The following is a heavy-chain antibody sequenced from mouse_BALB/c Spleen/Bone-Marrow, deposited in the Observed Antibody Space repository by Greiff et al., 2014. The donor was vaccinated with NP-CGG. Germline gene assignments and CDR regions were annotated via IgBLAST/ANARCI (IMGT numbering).Heavy chain of an antibody. CDR3: AGKAYSDYDYALDF. CDR2: IYPYNGVT. Sequence: EVQLRQSGPELVKPGASVKISCKASGYTFTDYKMHWVKLRHGKSLEWIGYIYPYNGVTGYNQKFKSKATLTVDNSSSTAYMELRSLTSEDSAVYYCAGKAYSDYDYALDFWGQGTSVTVSS. V-gene: IGHV1S29*02. D-gene: IGHD2-4*01. CDR1: GYTFTDYK. J-gene: IGHJ4*01.